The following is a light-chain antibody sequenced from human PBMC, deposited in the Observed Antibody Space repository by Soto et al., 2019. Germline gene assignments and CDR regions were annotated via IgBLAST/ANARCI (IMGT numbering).Light chain of an antibody. CDR1: QSISSW. V-gene: IGKV1-5*03. CDR2: KTS. J-gene: IGKJ4*01. Sequence: DIQMTQSPSTLSASVGDRVTITCRASQSISSWLAWYQQKPGKAPKLLIYKTSNLESGVPSRFSGSGSGTEFSLTSSSLQPDDFATYYCQQYKSFSLTFGGGTRVDVK. CDR3: QQYKSFSLT.